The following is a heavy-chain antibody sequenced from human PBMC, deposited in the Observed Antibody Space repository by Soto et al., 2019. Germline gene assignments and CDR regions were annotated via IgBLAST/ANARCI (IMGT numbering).Heavy chain of an antibody. Sequence: ASVKVSCKVSGYTLTELSMHWVRQAPGKGLEWMGGFDPEDGETIYAQKFQGRVTMTEDTSTDTAYMELSSLRSEDTAVYYCATARTAYYDFWSGYYPFDYWGQGTLVTVSS. J-gene: IGHJ4*02. CDR2: FDPEDGET. CDR1: GYTLTELS. D-gene: IGHD3-3*01. V-gene: IGHV1-24*01. CDR3: ATARTAYYDFWSGYYPFDY.